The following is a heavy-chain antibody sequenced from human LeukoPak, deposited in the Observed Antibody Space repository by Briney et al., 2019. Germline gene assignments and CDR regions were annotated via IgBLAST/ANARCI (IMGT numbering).Heavy chain of an antibody. D-gene: IGHD6-19*01. CDR3: ARYVLSVAGTSL. J-gene: IGHJ4*02. V-gene: IGHV4-39*01. Sequence: SETLSLTCTVSGGSISSSSYYWGWIRQPPGQGLEWIGTIYYNGSTYYNPSLKSRVTISVDTSKNQFSLKLSSVTAADTAVYYCARYVLSVAGTSLWGQGTLVTVSS. CDR2: IYYNGST. CDR1: GGSISSSSYY.